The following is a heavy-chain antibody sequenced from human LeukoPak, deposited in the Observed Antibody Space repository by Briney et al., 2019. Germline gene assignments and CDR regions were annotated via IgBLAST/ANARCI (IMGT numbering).Heavy chain of an antibody. V-gene: IGHV3-7*01. CDR2: TDRDGSEE. D-gene: IGHD1-26*01. J-gene: IGHJ5*02. CDR1: GFSFSSYW. CDR3: ANFQTVGVKSFEH. Sequence: GGSLRLSCAASGFSFSSYWMSWVRQAPGKGLEWVANTDRDGSEEYYVDSLKGRFTISRDNAKNSLYLQMHSLRVEDTAVYYCANFQTVGVKSFEHWGQGTLVTVSS.